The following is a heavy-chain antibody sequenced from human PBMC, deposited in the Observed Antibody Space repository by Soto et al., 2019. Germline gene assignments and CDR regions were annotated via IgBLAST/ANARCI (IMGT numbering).Heavy chain of an antibody. Sequence: GGSVRLSCAASGFTFDDYAMHWVRQAPGKGLEWVSGISFNIGSIGYADSVKGRFTISRDNAKNSLYLQMNSLRAEDTALYYCAKDIAAEDACDIWGQGTMVSVSS. D-gene: IGHD6-13*01. V-gene: IGHV3-9*01. CDR3: AKDIAAEDACDI. CDR1: GFTFDDYA. CDR2: ISFNIGSI. J-gene: IGHJ3*02.